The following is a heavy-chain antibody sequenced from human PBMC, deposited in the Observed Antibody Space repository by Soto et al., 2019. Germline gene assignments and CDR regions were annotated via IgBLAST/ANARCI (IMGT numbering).Heavy chain of an antibody. CDR1: GFTFDDYA. D-gene: IGHD6-13*01. V-gene: IGHV3-9*01. J-gene: IGHJ6*02. Sequence: GGSLRLSCAASGFTFDDYAMRWVRQAPGKGLEWVSGISWNSGSIGYADSVKGRFTISRDNAKNSLYLQMNSLRAEDTALYYCAKDIGGGSSKNYSSSWYPSPFYYYYYGMDVWGQGTTVTVSS. CDR2: ISWNSGSI. CDR3: AKDIGGGSSKNYSSSWYPSPFYYYYYGMDV.